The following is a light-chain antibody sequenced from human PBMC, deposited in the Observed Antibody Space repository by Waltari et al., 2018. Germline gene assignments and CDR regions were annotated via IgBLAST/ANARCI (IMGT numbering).Light chain of an antibody. Sequence: QSVLTQPPSVSGTPGQTVTISCSGSSSNIGIYYVHWYQQLPGTAPKLLIFKNNLRPSGVPDRVSGSKSGTSASLVISGLRSEDDGDYYCAAWDDVVRGVFGTGTKVTVL. CDR1: SSNIGIYY. CDR3: AAWDDVVRGV. CDR2: KNN. J-gene: IGLJ1*01. V-gene: IGLV1-47*01.